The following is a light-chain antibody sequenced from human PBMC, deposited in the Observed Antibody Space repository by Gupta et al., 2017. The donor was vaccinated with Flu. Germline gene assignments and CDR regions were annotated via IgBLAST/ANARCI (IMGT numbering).Light chain of an antibody. CDR1: QSVSSN. Sequence: ATLSMSPGERATLSFRASQSVSSNLAWYQQKPGQAPRLLIYGASTRATGIPVRFSGSGSGTEFTLTISSLKSEDFAVYLCQQYNAGPLLTFGVGTRMEIK. V-gene: IGKV3-15*01. CDR3: QQYNAGPLLT. CDR2: GAS. J-gene: IGKJ5*01.